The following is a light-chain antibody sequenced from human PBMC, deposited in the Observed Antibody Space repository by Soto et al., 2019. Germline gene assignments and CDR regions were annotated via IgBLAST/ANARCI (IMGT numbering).Light chain of an antibody. V-gene: IGLV2-14*01. CDR2: DVT. CDR1: SSDIGGYNY. Sequence: QSALTQPASVSGSPGQSITMSCTGASSDIGGYNYVSWYQHHPGEAPKLLIYDVTNRPSGVSNRFSASKSGNTASLTISGLQAEDEADYYCSSYTSGNTLVFGGGTQLTVL. CDR3: SSYTSGNTLV. J-gene: IGLJ7*01.